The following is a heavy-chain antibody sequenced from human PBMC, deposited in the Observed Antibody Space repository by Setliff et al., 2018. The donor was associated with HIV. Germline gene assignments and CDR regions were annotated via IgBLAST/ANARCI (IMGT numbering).Heavy chain of an antibody. D-gene: IGHD2-21*02. CDR3: AKDGDCGGDCFSSLSLRGVVDH. CDR1: GFSFSNYA. V-gene: IGHV3-30*02. J-gene: IGHJ4*02. Sequence: GGSLRLSCAASGFSFSNYAMNWVRQAPGKGLEWVAFIDYSGSDKEYVDSVKGRFTSSRDNTKNTLYLQMSSLRAEDTAVYYCAKDGDCGGDCFSSLSLRGVVDHWGQGSLVTVSS. CDR2: IDYSGSDK.